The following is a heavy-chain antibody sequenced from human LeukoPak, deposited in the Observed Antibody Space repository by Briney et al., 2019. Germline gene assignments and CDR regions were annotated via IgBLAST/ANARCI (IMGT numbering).Heavy chain of an antibody. D-gene: IGHD3-16*01. J-gene: IGHJ4*02. CDR3: ARAPGGYLDY. V-gene: IGHV4-61*02. CDR1: GGSISSGSYY. Sequence: SQTLSLTCTVSGGSISSGSYYWSWIRQPAGKGLEWIGRFYTSGSTNYNPSLKSRVTISVDTSKNQFSLKLSSVTAADTAVYYCARAPGGYLDYWGQGTLVTVSS. CDR2: FYTSGST.